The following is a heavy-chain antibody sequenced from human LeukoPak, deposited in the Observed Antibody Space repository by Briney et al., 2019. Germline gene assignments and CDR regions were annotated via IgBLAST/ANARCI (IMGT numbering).Heavy chain of an antibody. CDR2: INQDGSEK. Sequence: WGSLRLSCAVSGLIFRSYWMSWVRQAPGKGLEWVANINQDGSEKYFVDSVKGRFTISRDNAKNSLYLQMNSLRAEDTAVYYCAREDRCYDYWGQGTLVTVSS. CDR3: AREDRCYDY. D-gene: IGHD2-8*01. CDR1: GLIFRSYW. V-gene: IGHV3-7*01. J-gene: IGHJ4*02.